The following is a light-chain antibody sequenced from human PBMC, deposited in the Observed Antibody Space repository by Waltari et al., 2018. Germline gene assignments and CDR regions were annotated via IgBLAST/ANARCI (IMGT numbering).Light chain of an antibody. CDR2: KVS. J-gene: IGKJ2*01. V-gene: IGKV2-30*01. Sequence: DIVMTQSPLSMSVTPGQPASSSCRSSQSLVFNDGNTFLHWFQQRPGQSPRRLIYKVSNRDSGVPDRFSGSGSGTDFTLKISRVEAEDVGVYYCMQGAHWPPMYTFGQGTKLEI. CDR3: MQGAHWPPMYT. CDR1: QSLVFNDGNTF.